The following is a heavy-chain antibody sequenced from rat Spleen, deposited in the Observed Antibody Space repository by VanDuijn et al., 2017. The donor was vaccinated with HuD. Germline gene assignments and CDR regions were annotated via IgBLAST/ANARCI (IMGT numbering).Heavy chain of an antibody. CDR2: INYDGSST. CDR3: ARDPDYGGGYYFDY. V-gene: IGHV5-29*01. J-gene: IGHJ2*01. D-gene: IGHD1-11*01. Sequence: EVQLVESGGGLVQPGRSMKLSCAASGFTFTNYYMAWVRQAPTKGLEWVATINYDGSSTYYRDSVKGRFTISRDHAKSTLYLQMDSLRSEDTATYYCARDPDYGGGYYFDYWGQGVMVTVSS. CDR1: GFTFTNYY.